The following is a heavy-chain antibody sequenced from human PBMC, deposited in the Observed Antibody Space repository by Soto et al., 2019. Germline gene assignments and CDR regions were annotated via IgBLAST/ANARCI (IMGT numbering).Heavy chain of an antibody. Sequence: GGSLRLSCAASGFTFSSYGMHWVRQAPGKGLEWVAVIWYDGSNKYYADSVKGRFTISRDNSKNTLYLQMNSLRAEDTAVYYCARGFKAPPPTYLSGYDLAYFDYWGQGTLVTVSS. J-gene: IGHJ4*02. CDR2: IWYDGSNK. D-gene: IGHD5-12*01. V-gene: IGHV3-33*01. CDR3: ARGFKAPPPTYLSGYDLAYFDY. CDR1: GFTFSSYG.